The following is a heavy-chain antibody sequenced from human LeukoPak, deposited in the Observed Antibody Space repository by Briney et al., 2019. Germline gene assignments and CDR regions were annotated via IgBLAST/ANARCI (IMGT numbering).Heavy chain of an antibody. CDR2: ITSRSTT. V-gene: IGHV3-48*02. Sequence: GGSLRLSCAASGFAFSTYGMNWVRQAPGKGLEWISYITSRSTTYYADSVRGRFIISRDNAKNSLYLEMNGLRDDDTAVYYCARRISGSYLDYWGKGTLVTVSS. CDR3: ARRISGSYLDY. D-gene: IGHD3-10*01. J-gene: IGHJ4*02. CDR1: GFAFSTYG.